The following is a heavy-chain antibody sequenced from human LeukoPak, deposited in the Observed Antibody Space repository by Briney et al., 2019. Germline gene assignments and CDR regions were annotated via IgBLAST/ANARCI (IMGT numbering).Heavy chain of an antibody. CDR3: ARADPYNWNDRAYFDY. CDR2: IKTDGSIT. CDR1: GFSFSVYW. D-gene: IGHD1-20*01. V-gene: IGHV3-74*01. J-gene: IGHJ4*02. Sequence: GGSLRLSCAASGFSFSVYWMHWVHQAPGKGPVWVSRIKTDGSITDYADFVKGRFTISRDNAKNTLYLQMNSLRAEDTALYYCARADPYNWNDRAYFDYWGQGTLVTVSS.